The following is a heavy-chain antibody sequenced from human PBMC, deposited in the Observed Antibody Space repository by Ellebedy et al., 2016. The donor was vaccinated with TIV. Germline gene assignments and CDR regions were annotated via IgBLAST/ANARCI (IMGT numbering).Heavy chain of an antibody. Sequence: ASVKVSXXASGYTFTSYGISWVRQAPGQGLEWMGWISAYNGNTNYAQKLQGRVTMTTDTSTSTAYMELRSLRSDDTAVYYCARDQYSSSWYVTYYYYYYGMDVWGQGTTVTVFS. V-gene: IGHV1-18*04. J-gene: IGHJ6*02. CDR3: ARDQYSSSWYVTYYYYYYGMDV. CDR2: ISAYNGNT. D-gene: IGHD6-13*01. CDR1: GYTFTSYG.